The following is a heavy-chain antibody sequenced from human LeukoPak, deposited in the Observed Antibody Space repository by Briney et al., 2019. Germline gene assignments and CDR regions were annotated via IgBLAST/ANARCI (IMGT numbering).Heavy chain of an antibody. V-gene: IGHV3-23*01. Sequence: PGGSLRLSCAASGFTVSSNYMSWVRQAPGKGLEWVSAISGSGGSTYYADSVKGRFTISRDNSKNTLYLQMNSLRAEDTAVYYCAKERGGFLKPFDYWGQGTLVTVSS. CDR3: AKERGGFLKPFDY. J-gene: IGHJ4*02. CDR2: ISGSGGST. CDR1: GFTVSSNY. D-gene: IGHD3-3*01.